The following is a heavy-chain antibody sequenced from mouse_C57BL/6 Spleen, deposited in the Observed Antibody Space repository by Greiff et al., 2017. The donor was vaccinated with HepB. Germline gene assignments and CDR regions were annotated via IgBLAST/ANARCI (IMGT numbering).Heavy chain of an antibody. J-gene: IGHJ2*01. V-gene: IGHV1-18*01. CDR3: ARGSLGPYYFDY. Sequence: VQLQQSGPELVKPGASVKIPCKASGYTFTDYNMDWVKQSHGKSLEWIGDINPNNGGTIYNQKFKGKATLTVDTSSSTAYMELRSLTSEDTAVYYCARGSLGPYYFDYWGQGTTLTVSS. CDR2: INPNNGGT. D-gene: IGHD3-3*01. CDR1: GYTFTDYN.